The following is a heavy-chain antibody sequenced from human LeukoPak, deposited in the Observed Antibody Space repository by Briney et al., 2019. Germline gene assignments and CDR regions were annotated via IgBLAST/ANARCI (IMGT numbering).Heavy chain of an antibody. J-gene: IGHJ4*02. V-gene: IGHV4-61*02. D-gene: IGHD4-17*01. CDR3: ARVGGDYGDYDY. CDR2: IYTSGST. CDR1: GGSISSGSYY. Sequence: SETLSLTCTVSGGSISSGSYYWSWIRQPAGKGLEWIGRIYTSGSTNYNPSLKSRVTMSVDTSKNQFSLKVRSVTAADTAVYYCARVGGDYGDYDYWGQGTLVTASS.